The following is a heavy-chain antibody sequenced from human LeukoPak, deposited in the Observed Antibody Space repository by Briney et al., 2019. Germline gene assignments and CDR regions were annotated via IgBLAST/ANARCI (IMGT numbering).Heavy chain of an antibody. Sequence: PSETLSLTCAVYGGSFSGYYWSWIRQPPGKGLEWIGEINHSGSTNYNPSLKSRFTISGDTSKDQLPLKLSSVTAADTAVYYCARGRVGATWKRYYYYMDVWGKGTTVTVSS. V-gene: IGHV4-34*01. CDR1: GGSFSGYY. D-gene: IGHD1-26*01. CDR2: INHSGST. CDR3: ARGRVGATWKRYYYYMDV. J-gene: IGHJ6*03.